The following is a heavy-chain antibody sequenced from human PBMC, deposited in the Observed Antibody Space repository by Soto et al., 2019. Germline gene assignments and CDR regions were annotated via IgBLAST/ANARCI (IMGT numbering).Heavy chain of an antibody. V-gene: IGHV1-69*02. J-gene: IGHJ4*02. D-gene: IGHD2-15*01. CDR2: SIPILGRA. Sequence: QVQLVQSGTEVKKPGSSVAVSCQASAGTFNNHSLSWVRQAPGQGLEWMGRSIPILGRADYSQKFQGRLTLTVDKSTSTAYMELSSLTSEDTAVYYCVIDLGYFDFWGQGTLVTVSS. CDR1: AGTFNNHS. CDR3: VIDLGYFDF.